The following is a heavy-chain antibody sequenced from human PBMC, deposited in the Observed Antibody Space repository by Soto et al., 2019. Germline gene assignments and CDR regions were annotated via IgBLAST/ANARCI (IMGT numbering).Heavy chain of an antibody. CDR3: ARGTAEFDA. V-gene: IGHV4-34*01. CDR2: INHSGNT. Sequence: SSSXSLSCAVCVASLIDNYFNWLRHPPGKGLEWIGEINHSGNTNYNPSLRSRVTISIDTSKNQLSLNLRSVSAADTAVYYCARGTAEFDAWGQRTPVTVYS. J-gene: IGHJ5*02. CDR1: VASLIDNY.